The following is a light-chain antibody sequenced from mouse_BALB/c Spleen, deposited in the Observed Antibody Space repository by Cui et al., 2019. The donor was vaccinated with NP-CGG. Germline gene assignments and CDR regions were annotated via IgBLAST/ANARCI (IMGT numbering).Light chain of an antibody. J-gene: IGLJ1*01. CDR2: GTN. Sequence: QGVVTQESPLTTSPGETVTLTCRSSTGTVTTSNYANWVQEKPDHLFTGLIGGTNNRPPGVPARFSGSLIGDKAALTITGAQTEDEAIYFCALWYSNHWVFGGGTKLTVL. V-gene: IGLV1*01. CDR3: ALWYSNHWV. CDR1: TGTVTTSNY.